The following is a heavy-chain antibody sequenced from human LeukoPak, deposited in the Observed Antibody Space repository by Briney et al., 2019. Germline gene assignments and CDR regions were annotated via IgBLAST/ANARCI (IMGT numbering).Heavy chain of an antibody. CDR1: GFTFCDYA. D-gene: IGHD1-26*01. Sequence: GGSLRLSCTASGFTFCDYAMSWFRQAPGKGLEWVGFIRSKAYGGTTEYAASVKGRFTISRDDSKSIAYLQMNSLKTEDTAVYYCTRDSGSYYRSRCFDYWGQGTLVTVSS. CDR2: IRSKAYGGTT. V-gene: IGHV3-49*03. CDR3: TRDSGSYYRSRCFDY. J-gene: IGHJ4*02.